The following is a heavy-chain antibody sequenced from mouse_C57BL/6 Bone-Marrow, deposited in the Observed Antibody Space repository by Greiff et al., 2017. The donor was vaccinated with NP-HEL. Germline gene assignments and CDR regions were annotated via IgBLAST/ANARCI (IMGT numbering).Heavy chain of an antibody. V-gene: IGHV1-50*01. D-gene: IGHD2-1*01. J-gene: IGHJ4*01. CDR2: IDPSDSYT. CDR1: GYTFTSYW. Sequence: VQLQQPGAELVKPGASVKLSCKASGYTFTSYWMQWVKQRPGQGLEWIGEIDPSDSYTNYNQKFKGKATLTVDTSSSTAYMQLSSLTSEDSAVYYCARPIYYGNPNYYAMDYWGQGTSVTVSS. CDR3: ARPIYYGNPNYYAMDY.